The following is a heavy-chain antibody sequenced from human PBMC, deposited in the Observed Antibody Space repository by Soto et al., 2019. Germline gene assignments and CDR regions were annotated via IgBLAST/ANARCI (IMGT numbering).Heavy chain of an antibody. J-gene: IGHJ6*02. D-gene: IGHD3-22*01. Sequence: GGSLRLSCAASGFTFSSYAMHWVRQAPGKGLEWVAVISYDGSNKYYADSVKGRFTISRDNSKNTLYLQMNSLRAEDTAVYYCARSHLGYYYDSSGYYPRGYYGMDVWGQGTTVTVSS. V-gene: IGHV3-30-3*01. CDR3: ARSHLGYYYDSSGYYPRGYYGMDV. CDR1: GFTFSSYA. CDR2: ISYDGSNK.